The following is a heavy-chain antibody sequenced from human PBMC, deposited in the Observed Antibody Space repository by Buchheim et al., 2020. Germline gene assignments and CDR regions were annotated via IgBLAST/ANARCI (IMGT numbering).Heavy chain of an antibody. D-gene: IGHD6-13*01. Sequence: EVHLVESGGGLVQPGGSLRLSCAASGFTVSNYQMNWVRQAPGKGLEWVSYISSSGTTIYYADSVKGRFIISRDNAKNSLYLQMNSLRAEDTAVYYCALLGIASLNFDYWGQGIL. CDR1: GFTVSNYQ. V-gene: IGHV3-48*03. CDR2: ISSSGTTI. CDR3: ALLGIASLNFDY. J-gene: IGHJ4*02.